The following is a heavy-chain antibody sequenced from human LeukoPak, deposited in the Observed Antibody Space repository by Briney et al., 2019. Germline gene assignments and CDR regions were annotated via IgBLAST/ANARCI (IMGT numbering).Heavy chain of an antibody. Sequence: ASVKVSCKASGYTFTGYYMHWVRQAPGHGLEWMGWMNPDSGATNYAQKFQGRVTLTRDTSINTGYMELTGLTSDDTAVYYCARRDFADQLDSWGQGSLVIVSS. CDR1: GYTFTGYY. D-gene: IGHD2-2*01. V-gene: IGHV1-2*02. CDR3: ARRDFADQLDS. J-gene: IGHJ4*02. CDR2: MNPDSGAT.